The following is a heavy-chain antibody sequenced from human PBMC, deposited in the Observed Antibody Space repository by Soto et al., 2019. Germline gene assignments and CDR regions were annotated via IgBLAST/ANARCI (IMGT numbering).Heavy chain of an antibody. CDR3: ASPNDYGDYVPFN. Sequence: EVQLVESGGGLVQPGGSLRLSCAASGFTFSSYSMNWVRQAPGKGLEWVSYISSSSSTIYYADSVKGRFTISRDNAKNSLYLQINSLRAEDTAVYYCASPNDYGDYVPFNWGQGTLVTVSS. D-gene: IGHD4-17*01. CDR1: GFTFSSYS. V-gene: IGHV3-48*01. CDR2: ISSSSSTI. J-gene: IGHJ4*02.